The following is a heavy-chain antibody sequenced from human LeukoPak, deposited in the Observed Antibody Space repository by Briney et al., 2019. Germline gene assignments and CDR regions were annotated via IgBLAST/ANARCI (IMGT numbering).Heavy chain of an antibody. J-gene: IGHJ3*02. CDR1: GFTFSNYN. CDR3: ARDGEDTVAFDI. V-gene: IGHV3-21*01. CDR2: ISSSSSYI. Sequence: GGSLRLSCADSGFTFSNYNMNWVRQAPGKGLEWVSSISSSSSYIYYADSVKGRFTISRDNAKNSLYLQMNSLRAEDTAVYYCARDGEDTVAFDIWGQGTMVTVSS. D-gene: IGHD2-2*02.